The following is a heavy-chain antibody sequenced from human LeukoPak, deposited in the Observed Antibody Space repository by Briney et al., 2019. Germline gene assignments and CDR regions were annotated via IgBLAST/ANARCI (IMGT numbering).Heavy chain of an antibody. CDR1: GGTFSSYA. V-gene: IGHV1-69*01. CDR2: IIPIFGTA. D-gene: IGHD5-18*01. J-gene: IGHJ4*02. CDR3: ARGGGGYSYGEDFDY. Sequence: ASVKVSCKASGGTFSSYAISWVRQAPGQGLEWMGGIIPIFGTANYAQKFQGRVTITADESTSTAYMELSSLRSEDTAVYYCARGGGGYSYGEDFDYWGQGTLVTVSS.